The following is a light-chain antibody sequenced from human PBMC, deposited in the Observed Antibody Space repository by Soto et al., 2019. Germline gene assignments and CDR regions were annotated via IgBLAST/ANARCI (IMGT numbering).Light chain of an antibody. CDR2: DAS. Sequence: EIVLTQSPGTLSLSPGERATLSCRAIQSVGNNYLAWYQEKPGQSPRFLIYDASSRATGIPDRFSGSGSGTDFSLTISRLEPEDFAVYDCQQYGSTPLTFGGGPKVEI. V-gene: IGKV3-20*01. CDR1: QSVGNNY. J-gene: IGKJ4*01. CDR3: QQYGSTPLT.